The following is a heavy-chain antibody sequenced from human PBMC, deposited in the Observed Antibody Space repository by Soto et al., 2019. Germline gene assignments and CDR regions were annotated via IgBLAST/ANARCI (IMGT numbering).Heavy chain of an antibody. Sequence: QVQLVQSGAEVKKPGASVKVSCKASGYTFTSYGLSWVRQAPGQGLEWMGRISAYNYNTNYAQKLQGRVTMTTATSTSTAYMELRSLRSADTAVYYCASVVGALGHWFDPWGQGTLVTVSS. D-gene: IGHD2-15*01. V-gene: IGHV1-18*01. J-gene: IGHJ5*02. CDR3: ASVVGALGHWFDP. CDR1: GYTFTSYG. CDR2: ISAYNYNT.